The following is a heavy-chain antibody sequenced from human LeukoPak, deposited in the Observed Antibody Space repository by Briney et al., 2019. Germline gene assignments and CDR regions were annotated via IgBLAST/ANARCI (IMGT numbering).Heavy chain of an antibody. V-gene: IGHV3-30*02. CDR3: AKDLSGNEAIDY. D-gene: IGHD4-23*01. CDR1: GFTFSSYG. CDR2: IRYDGSNK. Sequence: PGGSLRLSXAASGFTFSSYGMHWVRQAPGKGLEWVAFIRYDGSNKYYADSVKGRFTISRDNSKNTLYLQMNSLRAEDTAVYYCAKDLSGNEAIDYWGQGTLVTVSS. J-gene: IGHJ4*02.